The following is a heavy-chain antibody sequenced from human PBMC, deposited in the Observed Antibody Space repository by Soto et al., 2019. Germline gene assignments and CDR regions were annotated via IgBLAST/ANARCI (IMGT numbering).Heavy chain of an antibody. Sequence: GASVKVSCKACGYSFAGYGISWVRQASGQGLEWMGWISAYNGNTNYAQKLQGRVTMTTDTSTSTAYMELRSLRSDDTAVYYCAVYDMMPGYNNWFDPCGQPTLVTGSS. D-gene: IGHD3-9*01. CDR3: AVYDMMPGYNNWFDP. J-gene: IGHJ5*02. V-gene: IGHV1-18*01. CDR2: ISAYNGNT. CDR1: GYSFAGYG.